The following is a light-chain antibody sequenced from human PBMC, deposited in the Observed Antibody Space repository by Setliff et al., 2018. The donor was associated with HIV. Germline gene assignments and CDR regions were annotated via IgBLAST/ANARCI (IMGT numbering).Light chain of an antibody. J-gene: IGLJ1*01. CDR2: EVS. Sequence: QSALAQPASVSGSPGQSIIISCTGTSNDVGDYNYVSWYQQHPGKAPKLMIYEVSLRPSGVSNRFSGSKSGNTASLTISGLQAEDEADYYCLSYTVNSTPLYVLGTGTMVTV. CDR1: SNDVGDYNY. V-gene: IGLV2-14*01. CDR3: LSYTVNSTPLYV.